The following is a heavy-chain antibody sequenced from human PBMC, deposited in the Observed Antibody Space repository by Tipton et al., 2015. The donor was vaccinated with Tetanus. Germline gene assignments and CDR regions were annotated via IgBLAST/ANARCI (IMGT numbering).Heavy chain of an antibody. V-gene: IGHV4-34*09. CDR3: ARDHGITWGGMGYYYGMDV. CDR1: GGSFSLYY. J-gene: IGHJ6*02. CDR2: ISHSGSS. Sequence: TLSLTCTVSGGSFSLYYWNWVRQSPGKGLEWIGEISHSGSSSYNPSLKSRVTISVDTSKNQFSLRLSSVTAADTAVYYCARDHGITWGGMGYYYGMDVWGQGTTVTVSS. D-gene: IGHD3-16*01.